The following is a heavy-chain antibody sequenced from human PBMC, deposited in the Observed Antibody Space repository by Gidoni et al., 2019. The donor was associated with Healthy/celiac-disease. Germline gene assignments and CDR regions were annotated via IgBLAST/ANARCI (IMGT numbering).Heavy chain of an antibody. J-gene: IGHJ6*02. CDR1: GFTFSSYA. D-gene: IGHD6-19*01. CDR3: AKSESIAVAGQPGLYYYYGMDV. V-gene: IGHV3-23*01. CDR2: ISGSGGST. Sequence: EVQLLESGGGLVQPGGSLRLSCAASGFTFSSYAMSWVRQAPGKGLEWVSAISGSGGSTYYADSVKGRFTISRDKSKNTLYLQMNSLRAEDTAVYYCAKSESIAVAGQPGLYYYYGMDVWGQGTTVTVSS.